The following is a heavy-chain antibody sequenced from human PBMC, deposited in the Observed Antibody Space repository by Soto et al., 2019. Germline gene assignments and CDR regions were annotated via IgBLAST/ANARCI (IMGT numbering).Heavy chain of an antibody. CDR1: GYSFTSYW. J-gene: IGHJ6*02. CDR2: IDPSDSYT. CDR3: ARHTGGSGFRRGSYGMDV. D-gene: IGHD6-25*01. V-gene: IGHV5-10-1*01. Sequence: GESLKISCKGSGYSFTSYWISWVRQMPGKGLEWMGRIDPSDSYTNYSPSFQGHVTISADKSISTAYLQWSSLKASDTAMYYCARHTGGSGFRRGSYGMDVWGQGTTVTVSS.